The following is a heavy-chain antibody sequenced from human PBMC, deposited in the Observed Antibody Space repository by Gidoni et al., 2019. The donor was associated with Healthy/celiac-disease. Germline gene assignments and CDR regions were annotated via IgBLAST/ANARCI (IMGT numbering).Heavy chain of an antibody. CDR1: GFTLSSYG. V-gene: IGHV3-33*01. CDR2: IWYDGSNK. CDR3: ARDLKRRDGDNSDYYYGIDV. Sequence: QVQLVESGGGVVQPGRSLRLSCAASGFTLSSYGMHWVRQAPGKGLEWVAVIWYDGSNKYYADSVKGRFTISRDNSKNTLYLQMNSLRAEDTAVYYCARDLKRRDGDNSDYYYGIDVWGQGTTVTVSS. J-gene: IGHJ6*02.